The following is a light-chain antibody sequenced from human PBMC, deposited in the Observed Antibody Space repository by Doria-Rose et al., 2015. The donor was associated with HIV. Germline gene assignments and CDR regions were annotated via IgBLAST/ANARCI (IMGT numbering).Light chain of an antibody. CDR1: QTVSTY. J-gene: IGKJ1*01. V-gene: IGKV1-39*01. Sequence: SPSSLSASIGDRVTISCRSHQTVSTYLNWFQQEPGKAPNLLIYAASRLQSGVPSRFSGSGSGTDFTLTISGLQPGDFATYYCQQTYSSPPWTFRRGTKVEMK. CDR3: QQTYSSPPWT. CDR2: AAS.